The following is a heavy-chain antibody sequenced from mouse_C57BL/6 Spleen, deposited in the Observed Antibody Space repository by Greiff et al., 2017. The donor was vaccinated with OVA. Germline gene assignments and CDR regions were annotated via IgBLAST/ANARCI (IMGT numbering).Heavy chain of an antibody. Sequence: EVKLEESGGGLVKPGGSLKLSCAASGFTFSSYAMSWVRQTPEKRLEWVATISDGGSYTYYPDNVKGRFTISRDNAKNNLYLQMSHLKSEDTAMYYCARDGDYYGSPAWFAYWGQGTLVTVSA. J-gene: IGHJ3*01. V-gene: IGHV5-4*01. CDR2: ISDGGSYT. CDR3: ARDGDYYGSPAWFAY. D-gene: IGHD1-1*01. CDR1: GFTFSSYA.